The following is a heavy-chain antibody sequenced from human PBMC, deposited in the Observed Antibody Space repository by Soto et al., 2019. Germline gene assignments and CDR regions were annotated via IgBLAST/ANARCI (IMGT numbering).Heavy chain of an antibody. CDR3: ARGEDNGGWGAY. CDR2: IDSDGSTT. Sequence: EVHLVESGGGLVQWGGSLRLSCAASGFTFSTYWMHWVRQVPGKGLVWVSRIDSDGSTTNYADSVKGRFTISRDNAKSTLYLQMNSLRVEDTAVYYCARGEDNGGWGAYWGQGTLVTVSS. J-gene: IGHJ4*02. D-gene: IGHD2-8*01. V-gene: IGHV3-74*02. CDR1: GFTFSTYW.